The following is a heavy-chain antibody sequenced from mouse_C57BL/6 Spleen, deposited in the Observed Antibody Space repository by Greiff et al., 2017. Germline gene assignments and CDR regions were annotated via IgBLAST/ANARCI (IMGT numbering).Heavy chain of an antibody. V-gene: IGHV1-82*01. D-gene: IGHD1-1*01. CDR2: IYPGDGDT. Sequence: QVQLQQSGPELVKPGASVKISCKASGYAFSSSWMNWVKQRPGKGLEWIGRIYPGDGDTNYNGKFKGKATLTADKSSSTAYMQLSSLTSEDSAVYFCAPLTTVVAPGFAYWGQGTLVTVSA. CDR3: APLTTVVAPGFAY. J-gene: IGHJ3*01. CDR1: GYAFSSSW.